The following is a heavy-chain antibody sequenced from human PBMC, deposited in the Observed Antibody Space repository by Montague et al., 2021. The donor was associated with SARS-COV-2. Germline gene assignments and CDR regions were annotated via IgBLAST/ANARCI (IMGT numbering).Heavy chain of an antibody. V-gene: IGHV2-5*02. D-gene: IGHD3-9*01. CDR1: GFSLSASGVG. Sequence: PALVKPTQTLTLTCTFSGFSLSASGVGVGWIRQPPGKALEWLALIYWDDNKRYSPSLESRLTITKDTSKNQVVLTMTNMDPVDTATYYCARTYYDILPNLYYFDCWGQGTLVTVSS. CDR2: IYWDDNK. J-gene: IGHJ4*02. CDR3: ARTYYDILPNLYYFDC.